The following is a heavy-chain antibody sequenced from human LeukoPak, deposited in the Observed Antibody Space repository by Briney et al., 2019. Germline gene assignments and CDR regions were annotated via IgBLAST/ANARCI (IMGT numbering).Heavy chain of an antibody. D-gene: IGHD3-3*01. J-gene: IGHJ6*02. CDR1: GFTFSSYW. Sequence: PGGSLRLSCAASGFTFSSYWMHWVRQAPGKGLVWVSRINSDGSSTSYADSVKGRFTISRDNAKNTLYLQMNSLRAEDTAVYYCARDKHDFPYYYGMDVWGQGTTVTVSS. V-gene: IGHV3-74*01. CDR3: ARDKHDFPYYYGMDV. CDR2: INSDGSST.